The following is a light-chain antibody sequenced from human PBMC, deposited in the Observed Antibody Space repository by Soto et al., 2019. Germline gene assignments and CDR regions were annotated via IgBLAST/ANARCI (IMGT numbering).Light chain of an antibody. J-gene: IGLJ2*01. CDR3: SSYTSGSTLV. V-gene: IGLV2-14*03. CDR1: SSDVGGYNY. Sequence: QSALTQPASVSGSPGQSINISSTGTSSDVGGYNYVSWYQHHPGKAPKLTIYDVSNRPSGVSNRFSGSKSGDTASLTISGLQAEDEADYYCSSYTSGSTLVFGGGTKVTVL. CDR2: DVS.